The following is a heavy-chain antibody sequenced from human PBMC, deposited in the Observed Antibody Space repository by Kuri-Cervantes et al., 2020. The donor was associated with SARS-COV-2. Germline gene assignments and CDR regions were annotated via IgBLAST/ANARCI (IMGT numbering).Heavy chain of an antibody. D-gene: IGHD4-17*01. J-gene: IGHJ3*02. CDR2: IWYDGSNK. Sequence: LSLTCAASGFTFSSYGMHWVRQAPGKGLEWVAVIWYDGSNKYYADSVKGRFTISRDNSKNTLYLQMNGLRAEDTAVYYCARAQSYGDYFRYAFEGHNDAFDIWGQGTMVTGSS. CDR3: ARAQSYGDYFRYAFEGHNDAFDI. V-gene: IGHV3-30*19. CDR1: GFTFSSYG.